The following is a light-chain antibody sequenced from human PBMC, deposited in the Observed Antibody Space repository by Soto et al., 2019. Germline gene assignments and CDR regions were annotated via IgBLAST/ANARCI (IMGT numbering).Light chain of an antibody. J-gene: IGKJ4*01. CDR2: AAS. V-gene: IGKV3-15*01. Sequence: EIVMTQSPATLSVSPGERATLSCRASQSASSNLAWYQQKPGQAPWLLIYAASTRATGIPARFSGSGSAKEFPLIIRRLQSEDFADYYYQQYNKWPLTFGGGTKVEIK. CDR3: QQYNKWPLT. CDR1: QSASSN.